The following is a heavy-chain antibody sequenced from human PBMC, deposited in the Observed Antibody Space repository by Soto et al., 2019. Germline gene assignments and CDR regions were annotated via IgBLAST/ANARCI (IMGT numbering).Heavy chain of an antibody. CDR3: AREGCSSSSCRYFES. J-gene: IGHJ4*02. Sequence: VGSLRLSCAASGFTVSSNYMSWVRQAPGKGLEWVSVIYSGGNTNYAESVKGRFTISRDNSKNTLFLQMNSLRAEDTAVYYCAREGCSSSSCRYFESWGQGTLVTVS. V-gene: IGHV3-53*01. CDR1: GFTVSSNY. D-gene: IGHD2-2*01. CDR2: IYSGGNT.